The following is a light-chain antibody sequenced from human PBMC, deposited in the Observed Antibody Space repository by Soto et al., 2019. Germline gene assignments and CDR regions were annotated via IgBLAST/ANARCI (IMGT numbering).Light chain of an antibody. CDR1: RTVLYSSNNKNY. Sequence: DIVMTQSPDSLAVSLGERATINCRSSRTVLYSSNNKNYLAWYQQRPGQPPKLLLYWASNRESGVPDRFSGSGSETDFTLTISSLQAEDVAVYYCQQYYGAPYTFGQGTKLEIK. CDR2: WAS. CDR3: QQYYGAPYT. J-gene: IGKJ2*01. V-gene: IGKV4-1*01.